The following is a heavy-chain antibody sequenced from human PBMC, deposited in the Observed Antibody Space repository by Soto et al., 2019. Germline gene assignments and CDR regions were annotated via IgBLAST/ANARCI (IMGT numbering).Heavy chain of an antibody. J-gene: IGHJ6*02. Sequence: VKVSCKASGGTFSSYAISWVRQAPGQGLEWMGGIIPIFXXXNYAXKFQGRVTITADESTSTAYMELSSLRSEETAVYYCGXXXXXXXXXXXXXXXXXDVWXQGTTVTVSS. CDR2: IIPIFXXX. CDR1: GGTFSSYA. CDR3: GXXXXXXXXXXXXXXXXXDV. V-gene: IGHV1-69*13.